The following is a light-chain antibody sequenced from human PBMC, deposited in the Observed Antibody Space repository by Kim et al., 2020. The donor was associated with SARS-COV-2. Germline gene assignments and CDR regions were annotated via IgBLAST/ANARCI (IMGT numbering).Light chain of an antibody. CDR1: QSVRNNY. J-gene: IGKJ1*01. Sequence: PPGERATLSCRATQSVRNNYLAWYQQRPGQAPRLLIYGASSRATAIPDRFSGSGSGTDFTLTISRLESEDFAVYYCHQYGSSLRTFGQGTKVDIK. V-gene: IGKV3-20*01. CDR3: HQYGSSLRT. CDR2: GAS.